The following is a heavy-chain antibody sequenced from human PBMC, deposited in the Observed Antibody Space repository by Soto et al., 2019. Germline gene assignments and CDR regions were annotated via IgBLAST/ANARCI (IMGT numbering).Heavy chain of an antibody. D-gene: IGHD3-9*01. V-gene: IGHV2-5*02. CDR2: IYWDDDK. CDR1: GFSLITSGLG. Sequence: ESGPTLVNPTQTLTLTCTFSGFSLITSGLGVGWIRQPPGKALEWLALIYWDDDKRYSPSLKSRLTITKDTSKNQVVLTMTNMDPVDTATYYCAHRPEVPVLRYFDWFPEALNWFDPWGQGTLVTVS. CDR3: AHRPEVPVLRYFDWFPEALNWFDP. J-gene: IGHJ5*02.